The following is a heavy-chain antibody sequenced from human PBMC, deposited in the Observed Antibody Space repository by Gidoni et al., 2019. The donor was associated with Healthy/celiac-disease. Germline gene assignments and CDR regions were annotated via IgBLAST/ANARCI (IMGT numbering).Heavy chain of an antibody. J-gene: IGHJ6*02. D-gene: IGHD3-9*01. CDR1: GFTFSSYG. Sequence: QVQLVASGGGVVQPGRSLRLSCAASGFTFSSYGMHWVRQAPGKGLEWVAVISYDGSNKYYADSVKGRFTISRDNSKNTLYLQMNSLRAEDTAVYYCAKGLRYFDWHYYGMDVWGQGTTVTVSS. V-gene: IGHV3-30*18. CDR2: ISYDGSNK. CDR3: AKGLRYFDWHYYGMDV.